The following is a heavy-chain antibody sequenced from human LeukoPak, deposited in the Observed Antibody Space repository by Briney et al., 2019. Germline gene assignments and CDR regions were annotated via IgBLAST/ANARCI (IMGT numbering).Heavy chain of an antibody. CDR2: INPNSGGT. CDR3: ARHPRDWGSGGLRFDY. V-gene: IGHV1-2*02. J-gene: IGHJ4*02. Sequence: GASVKVSCKASGYTFTGYYMRWVRQAPGQGLEWMGWINPNSGGTNYAQKFQGRVTMTRDTSISTAYMELSRLRSDDTAVYYCARHPRDWGSGGLRFDYWGQGTLVTVSS. CDR1: GYTFTGYY. D-gene: IGHD7-27*01.